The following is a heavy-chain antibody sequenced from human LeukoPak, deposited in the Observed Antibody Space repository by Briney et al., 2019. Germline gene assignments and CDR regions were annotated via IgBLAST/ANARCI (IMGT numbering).Heavy chain of an antibody. V-gene: IGHV3-64D*06. CDR1: GFTFSNYA. Sequence: GGSLRLSCSASGFTFSNYAMHWVRQAPGKGLEYVSAISSNGGSTFYADSVKGRFTISRDNSENTLYFQMNSLRAEDTAVYYCVKSTRVTTAYYYYGMDVWGQGATVTVSS. D-gene: IGHD4-17*01. J-gene: IGHJ6*02. CDR3: VKSTRVTTAYYYYGMDV. CDR2: ISSNGGST.